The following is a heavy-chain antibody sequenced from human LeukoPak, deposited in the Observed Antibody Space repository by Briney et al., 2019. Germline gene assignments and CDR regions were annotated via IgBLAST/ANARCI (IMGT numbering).Heavy chain of an antibody. Sequence: ASVEVSCKASGYTFTSYGVNWVRQAPGQGLEWMGWISAHNGDTNYAQNLQDRVTMTTDTSTSTAYMELRSLRSDDTAVYYCARSLMLRDSFDYWGQGTLVTVSS. V-gene: IGHV1-18*01. CDR2: ISAHNGDT. D-gene: IGHD3-10*01. CDR1: GYTFTSYG. CDR3: ARSLMLRDSFDY. J-gene: IGHJ4*02.